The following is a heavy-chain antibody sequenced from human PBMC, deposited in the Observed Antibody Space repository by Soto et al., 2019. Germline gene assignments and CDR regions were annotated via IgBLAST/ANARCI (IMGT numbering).Heavy chain of an antibody. V-gene: IGHV3-21*01. Sequence: GGSIRLSCAVSGFTFNSYSMNWIRLAPGKGLEWVSSITTFSNYMYYTDSVKGRFTISRDNASNSLYLQMNRLRAKDAAVYYISSAVVYRRTTPNTRACDMVVWGQVTTVTISS. CDR2: ITTFSNYM. D-gene: IGHD2-8*02. CDR3: SSAVVYRRTTPNTRACDMVV. CDR1: GFTFNSYS. J-gene: IGHJ6*02.